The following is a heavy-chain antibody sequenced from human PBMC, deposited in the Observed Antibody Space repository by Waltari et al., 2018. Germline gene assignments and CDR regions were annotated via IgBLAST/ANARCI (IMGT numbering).Heavy chain of an antibody. CDR3: ATEDSYGFGDY. Sequence: EVQLVESGGGLVQPGGSLRLSCAASGFTFSSDSMNWVRQAPGKGLELVSYISSSSSTIYYADSVKGRFTISRDNAKNSLYLQMNSLRAEDTAVYYCATEDSYGFGDYWGQGTLVTVSS. CDR2: ISSSSSTI. V-gene: IGHV3-48*01. D-gene: IGHD5-18*01. J-gene: IGHJ4*02. CDR1: GFTFSSDS.